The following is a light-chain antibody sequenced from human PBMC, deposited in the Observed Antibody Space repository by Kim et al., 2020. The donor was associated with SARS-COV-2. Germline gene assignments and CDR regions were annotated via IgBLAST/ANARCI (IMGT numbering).Light chain of an antibody. CDR1: SSDIGDYKY. J-gene: IGLJ3*02. CDR3: SSYAGSNNWV. Sequence: QSALTQPPSASGSPGQSVTISCTGTSSDIGDYKYVSWYQQHPGKAPKLMIYEVSKWPSGVPDRFSGSKSGNTASLTVSGLQAEDEADYYCSSYAGSNNWVFGGGTKL. V-gene: IGLV2-8*01. CDR2: EVS.